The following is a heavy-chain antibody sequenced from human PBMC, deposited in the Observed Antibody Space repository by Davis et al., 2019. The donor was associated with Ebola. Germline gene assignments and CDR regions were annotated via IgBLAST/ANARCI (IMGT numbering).Heavy chain of an antibody. CDR1: GGTFNSYA. CDR2: IIPIFGTA. Sequence: AASVKVSCKASGGTFNSYAINWVRQAPGQGLEWMGGIIPIFGTANYAQKFQGRVTITADESTSTAYMELSSLRSEDTAVYYCASQYGPLDYWGQGTLVTVSS. J-gene: IGHJ4*02. D-gene: IGHD4-17*01. V-gene: IGHV1-69*13. CDR3: ASQYGPLDY.